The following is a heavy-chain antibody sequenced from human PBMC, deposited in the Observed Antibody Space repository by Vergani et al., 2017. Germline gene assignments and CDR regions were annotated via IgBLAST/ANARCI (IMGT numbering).Heavy chain of an antibody. CDR2: IYYSGST. J-gene: IGHJ6*03. CDR3: ARDVLRDFDWFSIGYYMDV. CDR1: GGSISSSSYY. D-gene: IGHD3-9*01. Sequence: QLQLQESGPGLVKPSETLSLTCTVSGGSISSSSYYWGWIRQPPGKGLEWIGSIYYSGSTYYNPSLKSRVTISVDTSKNQFSLKLSSVTAADTAVYYCARDVLRDFDWFSIGYYMDVWGKGTTVTVSS. V-gene: IGHV4-39*07.